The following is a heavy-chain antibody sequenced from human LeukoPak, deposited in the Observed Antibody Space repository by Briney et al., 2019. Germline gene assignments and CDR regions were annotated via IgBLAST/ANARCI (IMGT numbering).Heavy chain of an antibody. V-gene: IGHV4-59*01. J-gene: IGHJ4*02. D-gene: IGHD6-13*01. Sequence: SETLSLTCTVSGGSISSYYWSWIRQPPGEGLEWIGYIYYSGSTSYNPPLKGRVTISVDTSKNQFSLKLSSVTAADTAVYYCARAHGEGAAAAHWGQGTLVTVSS. CDR1: GGSISSYY. CDR2: IYYSGST. CDR3: ARAHGEGAAAAH.